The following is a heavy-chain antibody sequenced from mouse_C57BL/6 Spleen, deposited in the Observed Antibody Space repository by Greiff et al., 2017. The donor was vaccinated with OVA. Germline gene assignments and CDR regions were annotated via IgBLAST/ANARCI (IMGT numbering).Heavy chain of an antibody. J-gene: IGHJ4*01. CDR3: ASVPTDYYAMDY. CDR2: ISDGGSYT. CDR1: GFTFSSYA. V-gene: IGHV5-4*03. Sequence: EVKVVESGGGLVKPGGSLKLSCAASGFTFSSYAMSWVRQTPEQRLEWVATISDGGSYTYYPDNVKGRVTISRDHAKNNLYLHMSHLKSEDADMDDCASVPTDYYAMDYWGQGTSVTVSA.